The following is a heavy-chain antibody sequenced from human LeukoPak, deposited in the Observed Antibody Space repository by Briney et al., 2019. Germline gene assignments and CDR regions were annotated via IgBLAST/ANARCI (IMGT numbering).Heavy chain of an antibody. J-gene: IGHJ4*02. CDR3: ARISEYQLLWYFDY. CDR2: ISAYNGDT. CDR1: GYTSSSYG. D-gene: IGHD2-2*01. V-gene: IGHV1-18*04. Sequence: ASVKVSCKASGYTSSSYGISWVRQAPGQGLEWMGWISAYNGDTNYAQKLQGRVTMTTDTSTSTAYMELRSLRSDDTAMYYCARISEYQLLWYFDYWGQGTLVTVSS.